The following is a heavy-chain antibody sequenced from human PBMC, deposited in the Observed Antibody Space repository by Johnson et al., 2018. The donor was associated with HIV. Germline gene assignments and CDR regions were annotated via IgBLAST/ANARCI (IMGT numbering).Heavy chain of an antibody. Sequence: QVQLVESGGGVVQPGRSLRLSCAASGFTFSSYGMHWVRQAPGKGLDWVAVISYDGSNKYYADSVKGRFTISRDNSKNTLYLQMYSLRAEDTAVDYCARVHPAVAGNDAFDIWGQGTIVTGSS. CDR3: ARVHPAVAGNDAFDI. J-gene: IGHJ3*02. CDR1: GFTFSSYG. CDR2: ISYDGSNK. V-gene: IGHV3-30*03. D-gene: IGHD6-19*01.